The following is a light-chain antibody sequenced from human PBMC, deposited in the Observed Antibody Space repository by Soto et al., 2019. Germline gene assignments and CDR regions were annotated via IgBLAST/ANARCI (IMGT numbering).Light chain of an antibody. V-gene: IGKV1-39*01. Sequence: DIQMTQSPASLSASVGDRVTITCRASQSISGYLNWYQQKPGKAPKLLIYSASTLQSGVPSRFSGSGSGTHVTLTISSLQPEDFASYYCQQSYSASNSAFGPGTKVDI. CDR3: QQSYSASNSA. CDR2: SAS. J-gene: IGKJ3*01. CDR1: QSISGY.